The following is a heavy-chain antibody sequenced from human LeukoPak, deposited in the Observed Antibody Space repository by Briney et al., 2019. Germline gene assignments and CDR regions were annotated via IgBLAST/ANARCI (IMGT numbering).Heavy chain of an antibody. D-gene: IGHD4-17*01. Sequence: PGGSLRLSCAASGFTFSSYAMHWVRQAPGKGLEWVAVISYDGSNKYYADSVKGRFTISRDNSKNTLYLQMNSLRAEDTAVYYCARGGYTVTTYRFDYWGQGTLVTVSS. V-gene: IGHV3-30*04. CDR3: ARGGYTVTTYRFDY. CDR2: ISYDGSNK. CDR1: GFTFSSYA. J-gene: IGHJ4*02.